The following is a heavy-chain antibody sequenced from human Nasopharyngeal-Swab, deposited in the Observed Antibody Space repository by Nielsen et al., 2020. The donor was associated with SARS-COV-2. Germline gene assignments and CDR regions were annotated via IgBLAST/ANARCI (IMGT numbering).Heavy chain of an antibody. J-gene: IGHJ4*02. CDR3: ARARVGGWGLDY. D-gene: IGHD6-19*01. V-gene: IGHV3-33*01. CDR2: IWYDGSNK. Sequence: GGSLRLSCAASGFTFSSYGMHWVRQAPGKGLEWVAVIWYDGSNKYYADSVKGRFTISRDNSKNTLYLQMNSLRAEDTAVYYCARARVGGWGLDYWGQGTLVTVSS. CDR1: GFTFSSYG.